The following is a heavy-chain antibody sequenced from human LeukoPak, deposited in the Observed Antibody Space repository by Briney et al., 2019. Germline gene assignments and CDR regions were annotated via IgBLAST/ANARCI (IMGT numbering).Heavy chain of an antibody. D-gene: IGHD1-1*01. J-gene: IGHJ5*02. V-gene: IGHV5-51*01. CDR2: IYPGDSQT. Sequence: GESLKISCKGSGNSFSGWWIGWVRQVPGKGLEWMGIIYPGDSQTRYSPSFQGQVTISADKSISTAYMQWSSLKASDTAMYYWASFSGSSLDKNWFDPWGQGTLVTVSS. CDR1: GNSFSGWW. CDR3: ASFSGSSLDKNWFDP.